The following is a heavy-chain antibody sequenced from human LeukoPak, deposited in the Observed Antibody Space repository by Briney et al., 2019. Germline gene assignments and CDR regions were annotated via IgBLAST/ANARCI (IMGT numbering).Heavy chain of an antibody. CDR2: ISGSGSTT. J-gene: IGHJ6*03. D-gene: IGHD6-13*01. Sequence: PGGSLRLSCSTSGFTFITYGMSWVRQAPGKGLEWVSVISGSGSTTYYADSVKGRFTISRDNSKNTLYLQMNSLRAEDTAVYYCAKGVQPYYYYYYMDVWGKGTTVTVSS. CDR3: AKGVQPYYYYYYMDV. V-gene: IGHV3-23*01. CDR1: GFTFITYG.